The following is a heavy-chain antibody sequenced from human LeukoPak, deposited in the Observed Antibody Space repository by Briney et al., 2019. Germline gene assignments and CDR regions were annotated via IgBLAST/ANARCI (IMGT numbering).Heavy chain of an antibody. V-gene: IGHV3-23*01. Sequence: GGSPRLSCAASGFTFSSYAMSWVRQAPGQGLEWVSAISGSGGSTYYADSVKGRFTISRDNSKNTLYLQMNSLRAEDTAVYYCAKDLSMVVPAAPFDYWGQGTLVTVSS. CDR1: GFTFSSYA. CDR2: ISGSGGST. J-gene: IGHJ4*02. D-gene: IGHD2-2*01. CDR3: AKDLSMVVPAAPFDY.